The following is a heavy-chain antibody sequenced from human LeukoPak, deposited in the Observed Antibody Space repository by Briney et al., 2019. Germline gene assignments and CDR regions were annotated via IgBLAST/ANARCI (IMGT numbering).Heavy chain of an antibody. CDR3: ARGGVGYSGFSDH. J-gene: IGHJ4*02. CDR2: ISSTSSYI. CDR1: GFTFSSYS. V-gene: IGHV3-21*01. Sequence: GGSLRLSCAASGFTFSSYSMNWVRQAPGKGLEWVSSISSTSSYIYYADSVKGRFTISRDNAKNSLYLQMNSLRAEDTAVYYGARGGVGYSGFSDHWGQGTLVTVSS. D-gene: IGHD5-12*01.